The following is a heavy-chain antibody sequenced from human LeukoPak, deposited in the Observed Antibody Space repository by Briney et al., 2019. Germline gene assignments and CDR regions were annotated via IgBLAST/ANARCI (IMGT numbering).Heavy chain of an antibody. V-gene: IGHV3-23*01. D-gene: IGHD3-10*01. J-gene: IGHJ1*01. CDR2: ISGSGTST. Sequence: GGSLRLSCAASGFTLSSYAMSWVRQAPGKGLEWVSGISGSGTSTYYADSVKGRFTTSRDSSKNTVFLQMNSLRAEDTAICYCAKSLDRKSWFVFRHWGQGTLVTVSS. CDR1: GFTLSSYA. CDR3: AKSLDRKSWFVFRH.